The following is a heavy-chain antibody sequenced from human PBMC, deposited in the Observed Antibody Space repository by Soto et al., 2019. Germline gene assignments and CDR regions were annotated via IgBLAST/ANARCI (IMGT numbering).Heavy chain of an antibody. J-gene: IGHJ6*02. CDR1: GGSVNNADYF. CDR3: ARDADYGGSRGGMVV. CDR2: IYYSGST. D-gene: IGHD4-17*01. Sequence: QVRLEESGPGLVKPSETLSLICSVSGGSVNNADYFWSWIRHHPENGLEWIGYIYYSGSTRYNPSFKTRATLSIDTSKNPFSLRLNSVTVADTAVYFCARDADYGGSRGGMVVWGRGTTVTVSS. V-gene: IGHV4-31*03.